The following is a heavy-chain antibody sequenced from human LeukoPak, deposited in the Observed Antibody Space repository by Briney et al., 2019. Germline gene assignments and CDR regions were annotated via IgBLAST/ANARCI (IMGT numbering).Heavy chain of an antibody. D-gene: IGHD3-3*01. V-gene: IGHV1-2*02. CDR1: GYTFTDYY. Sequence: ASVKVSCKASGYTFTDYYTHWVRQAPGQGLEWMGWINPNNYGTKYTQNFQGRVTMTTDTSISTAYMELSRLRSDDTAVYYCARDRNAFWSGYWPYYYFDYWGQGTLVTVSS. CDR3: ARDRNAFWSGYWPYYYFDY. CDR2: INPNNYGT. J-gene: IGHJ4*02.